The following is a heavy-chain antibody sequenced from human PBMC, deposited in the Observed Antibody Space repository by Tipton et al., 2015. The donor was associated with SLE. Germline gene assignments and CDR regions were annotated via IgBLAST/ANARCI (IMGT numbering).Heavy chain of an antibody. V-gene: IGHV3-7*03. CDR2: IKHDGSEK. Sequence: GSLRLSCAASGFTFSSYWMSWVRQAPGKGLEWVANIKHDGSEKYYLDSVKGRFTISRDNAKNSLYLEMNSLRAEDTAVYYCARELYGYAFDIWGQGTMVTVSS. CDR1: GFTFSSYW. CDR3: ARELYGYAFDI. D-gene: IGHD2-15*01. J-gene: IGHJ3*02.